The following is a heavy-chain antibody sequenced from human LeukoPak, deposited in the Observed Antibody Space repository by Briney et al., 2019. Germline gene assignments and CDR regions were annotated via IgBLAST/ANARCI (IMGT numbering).Heavy chain of an antibody. V-gene: IGHV4-59*12. CDR1: GGSISSYY. CDR2: IYYSGNT. J-gene: IGHJ5*02. CDR3: ARAPLYSGHAEWFDP. D-gene: IGHD4-11*01. Sequence: SETLSLTCTVSGGSISSYYWSWIRQPPGKGLEWIGYIYYSGNTNYNPSLKSRVTISVDTSKNQFSLKVNSVTAADTAVYYCARAPLYSGHAEWFDPWGQGTLVTVSS.